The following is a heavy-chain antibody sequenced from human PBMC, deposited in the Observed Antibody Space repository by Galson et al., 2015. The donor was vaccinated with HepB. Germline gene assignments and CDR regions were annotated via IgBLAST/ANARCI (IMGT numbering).Heavy chain of an antibody. D-gene: IGHD3-22*01. J-gene: IGHJ4*02. CDR3: AKLDSSGCS. V-gene: IGHV3-33*06. CDR1: GFIFRNYG. Sequence: SLRLSCATSGFIFRNYGMHWVRQAPGKGLEWVAVIWYDGRDQTYADSVRGRFTISRDNSRNTLYLQMSSLRVEDTALYYCAKLDSSGCSWGQGTLVTVSS. CDR2: IWYDGRDQ.